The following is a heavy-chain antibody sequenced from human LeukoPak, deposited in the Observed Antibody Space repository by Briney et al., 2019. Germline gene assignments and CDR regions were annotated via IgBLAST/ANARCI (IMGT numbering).Heavy chain of an antibody. V-gene: IGHV3-30-3*01. CDR3: ARGLMIRGVADY. CDR1: GFTFSSFA. Sequence: GGSLRLSCAASGFTFSSFAMHWVRQAPGKGLEWVAVISYDGSNKYYADSVKGRFTISRDNSKNTLFLQMNSLRVEDTAVYSCARGLMIRGVADYWGQGTLVIVSS. D-gene: IGHD3-10*01. J-gene: IGHJ4*02. CDR2: ISYDGSNK.